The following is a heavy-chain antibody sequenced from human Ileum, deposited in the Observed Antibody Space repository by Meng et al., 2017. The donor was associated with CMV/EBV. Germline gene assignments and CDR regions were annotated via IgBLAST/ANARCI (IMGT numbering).Heavy chain of an antibody. V-gene: IGHV3-23*01. CDR1: GFTFSSYA. J-gene: IGHJ4*02. Sequence: GESLKISCAASGFTFSSYAMSWVRQAPGKGLEWVSAISGSGGSTYYADSVKGRFTISRDNSKNTLCLQMNSLRAEDTAVYYCAKDVYSSSSGLSFDYWGQGTLVTV. CDR2: ISGSGGST. CDR3: AKDVYSSSSGLSFDY. D-gene: IGHD6-6*01.